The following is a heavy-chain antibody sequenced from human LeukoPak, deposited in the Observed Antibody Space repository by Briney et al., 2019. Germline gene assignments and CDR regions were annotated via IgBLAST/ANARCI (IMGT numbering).Heavy chain of an antibody. V-gene: IGHV2-5*02. CDR1: GFSLSTSGVG. CDR2: IYWDDDK. Sequence: SGPTLVKPTQTLTLTCTFSGFSLSTSGVGVGWIRQPPGKALEWLALIYWDDDKRYSPSLKSRLTITKDTSKNQVVLTMTNTDPVDTATYYCARFYYDSSVADYWGQGTLVTVSS. CDR3: ARFYYDSSVADY. J-gene: IGHJ4*02. D-gene: IGHD3-22*01.